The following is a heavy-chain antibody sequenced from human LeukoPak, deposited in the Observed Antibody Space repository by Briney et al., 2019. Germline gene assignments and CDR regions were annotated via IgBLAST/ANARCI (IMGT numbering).Heavy chain of an antibody. CDR1: GGSISSYY. Sequence: SETLSLTCSVSGGSISSYYWSWIRQPPGKGLEWIGYISPTGGTNYNPSLTGRVTVPVDTSKNLFSLILDPVTAADTAVYFCARRSVTRWYYSDWGQGTLVTVSS. CDR3: ARRSVTRWYYSD. D-gene: IGHD3-10*01. V-gene: IGHV4-4*09. J-gene: IGHJ4*02. CDR2: ISPTGGT.